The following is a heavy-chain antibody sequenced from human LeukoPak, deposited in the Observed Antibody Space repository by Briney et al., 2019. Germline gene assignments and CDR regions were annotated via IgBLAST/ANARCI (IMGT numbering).Heavy chain of an antibody. CDR1: GYTFTSYW. V-gene: IGHV5-51*01. J-gene: IGHJ4*02. CDR3: ARHRGGYSSSYDY. D-gene: IGHD6-13*01. CDR2: IYPDDSDT. Sequence: GESLKISCKASGYTFTSYWIDWVRQMPGKGLEWMRIIYPDDSDTRYSPSFQGQVTISADKSISTAYLQWSSLKASDTAMYYCARHRGGYSSSYDYWGQGTLVTVSS.